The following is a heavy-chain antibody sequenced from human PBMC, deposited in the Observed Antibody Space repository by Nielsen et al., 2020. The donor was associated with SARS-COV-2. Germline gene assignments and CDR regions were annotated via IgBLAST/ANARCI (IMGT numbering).Heavy chain of an antibody. Sequence: GESLKISCAASGFTFSSFALHWVRQALGKGLEWVAIISHDGNTLYNAGSVKGRFTISRDNSENTMFLQMNSLRVDDTAVYYCAREGPDSSSSYFDYWGQGTLVTVFS. V-gene: IGHV3-30*04. J-gene: IGHJ4*02. CDR3: AREGPDSSSSYFDY. CDR2: ISHDGNTL. D-gene: IGHD6-6*01. CDR1: GFTFSSFA.